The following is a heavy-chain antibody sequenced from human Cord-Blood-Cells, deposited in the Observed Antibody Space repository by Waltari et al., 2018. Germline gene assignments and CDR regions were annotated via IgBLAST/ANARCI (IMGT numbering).Heavy chain of an antibody. D-gene: IGHD5-12*01. Sequence: QVQLVQSGAEVKKPGASVKVSCKASGYTFTGYYMHWVRQAPGQGLEWMGRINPNRGGTNYAQKFQGRVTMTRDTSISTAYMELSRLRSDDTAVYYCARGGYSGYDNWFDPWGQGTLVTVSS. V-gene: IGHV1-2*06. J-gene: IGHJ5*02. CDR2: INPNRGGT. CDR3: ARGGYSGYDNWFDP. CDR1: GYTFTGYY.